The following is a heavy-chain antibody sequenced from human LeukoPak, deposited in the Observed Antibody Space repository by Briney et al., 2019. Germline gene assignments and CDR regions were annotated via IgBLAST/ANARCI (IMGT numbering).Heavy chain of an antibody. CDR1: GGSISSSSYY. D-gene: IGHD6-13*01. CDR2: IYYSGST. V-gene: IGHV4-39*01. J-gene: IGHJ4*02. CDR3: ARQALAAGF. Sequence: SGTLSLTCTVSGGSISSSSYYWGWIRQPPGKGLEWIGSIYYSGSTYYNPSLKSRVTISVDTSKNQFSLKLSSVTAADTAVYYCARQALAAGFWGQGTLVTVSS.